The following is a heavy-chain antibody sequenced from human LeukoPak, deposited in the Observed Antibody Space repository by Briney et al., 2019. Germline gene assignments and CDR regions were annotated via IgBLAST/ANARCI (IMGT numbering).Heavy chain of an antibody. CDR3: ARGHPTYNGDFWSGYNYYYYMDV. CDR2: IYYSGRT. J-gene: IGHJ6*03. CDR1: GGSISRYF. V-gene: IGHV4-59*12. D-gene: IGHD3-3*01. Sequence: PSETLSLTRTLSGGSISRYFWSCIGDPPGKRVEGCGYIYYSGRTNYNPTLKSRVTISVDTSKNQFSLKLSSVTAADTAVYYCARGHPTYNGDFWSGYNYYYYMDVWGKGTTVTVSS.